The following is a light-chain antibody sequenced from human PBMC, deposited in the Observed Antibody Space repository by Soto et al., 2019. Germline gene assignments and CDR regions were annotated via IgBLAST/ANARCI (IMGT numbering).Light chain of an antibody. CDR1: QSVSSSY. CDR2: GAS. CDR3: QQYGSSPWT. J-gene: IGKJ1*01. Sequence: EIVLTQSPGTLSLSPGEGATLSCRASQSVSSSYLAWYQHKPGQAPRLLIYGASSRATGIPDRFSGSESGTDFTLTISRLEPEDFAVYYCQQYGSSPWTFGQGTKVEIK. V-gene: IGKV3-20*01.